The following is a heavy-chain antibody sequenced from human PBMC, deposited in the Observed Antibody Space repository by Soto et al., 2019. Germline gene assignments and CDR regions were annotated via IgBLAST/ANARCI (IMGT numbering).Heavy chain of an antibody. V-gene: IGHV4-30-4*01. CDR2: IYYSGST. CDR1: GGSISSGDYY. CDR3: ARAMVEYYFDY. D-gene: IGHD2-15*01. Sequence: SETLSLTCTVSGGSISSGDYYWSWIRQPPGKGLEWIGYIYYSGSTYYNPSLKSRVTISVDTSKNQFSLKLSSVTAADTAVYYCARAMVEYYFDYWGQGTLVTVSS. J-gene: IGHJ4*02.